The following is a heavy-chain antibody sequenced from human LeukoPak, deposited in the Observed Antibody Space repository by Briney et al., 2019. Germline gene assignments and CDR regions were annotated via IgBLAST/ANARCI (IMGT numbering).Heavy chain of an antibody. D-gene: IGHD3-16*01. CDR1: GFSPSSYE. CDR2: ISGSGSTI. Sequence: GGSLRLSCAASGFSPSSYEMNWVRQAPGKGLEWISYISGSGSTIYYADSVKGRFTISRDNAKNSLYLQMNSLRPDDMATYYCAREDYSLGYYYYYMDVWGKGTTVTVSS. V-gene: IGHV3-48*03. CDR3: AREDYSLGYYYYYMDV. J-gene: IGHJ6*03.